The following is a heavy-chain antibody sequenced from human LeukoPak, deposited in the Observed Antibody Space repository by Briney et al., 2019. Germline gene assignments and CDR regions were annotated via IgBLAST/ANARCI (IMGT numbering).Heavy chain of an antibody. J-gene: IGHJ3*02. CDR2: IRYDGDNK. CDR3: AKDEYYYDTSGHGAFDI. V-gene: IGHV3-30*02. Sequence: GRSLRLSCAASGCTFSNYGMHWVHQAPGKGLEWVTFIRYDGDNKFYADSVKGRFTISRDNPKNTLYLQMNSLRAEDTAVYYCAKDEYYYDTSGHGAFDIWGQGTMVTVSS. D-gene: IGHD3-22*01. CDR1: GCTFSNYG.